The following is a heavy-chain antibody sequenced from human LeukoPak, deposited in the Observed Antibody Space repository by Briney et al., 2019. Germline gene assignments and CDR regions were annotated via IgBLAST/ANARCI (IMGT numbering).Heavy chain of an antibody. Sequence: GKSLRLSCAASGFTFSGFGMHWVRQAPGKGLEWVAVIWYDGSNKYYADSVKGRFTISRDNPKNTLYVQMNSLRAEDTAVYYCARGGGADYGGNSGYFDYWGQGTLVTVSS. CDR2: IWYDGSNK. V-gene: IGHV3-33*01. D-gene: IGHD4-23*01. CDR3: ARGGGADYGGNSGYFDY. CDR1: GFTFSGFG. J-gene: IGHJ4*02.